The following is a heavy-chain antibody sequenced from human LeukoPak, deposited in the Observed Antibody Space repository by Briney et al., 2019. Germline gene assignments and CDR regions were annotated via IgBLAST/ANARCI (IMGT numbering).Heavy chain of an antibody. CDR3: ARNMSTEGWFDS. D-gene: IGHD5/OR15-5a*01. CDR1: DYSITSGDY. J-gene: IGHJ5*01. Sequence: SETLSLTCVVSDYSITSGDYWAWIRQPPGKGLEWIGSIYNSESTSYNPSLKSRVTMSVDPSKNQFSLNLRSVTAADTAVYYCARNMSTEGWFDSWGRGTLVTVSS. CDR2: IYNSEST. V-gene: IGHV4-38-2*01.